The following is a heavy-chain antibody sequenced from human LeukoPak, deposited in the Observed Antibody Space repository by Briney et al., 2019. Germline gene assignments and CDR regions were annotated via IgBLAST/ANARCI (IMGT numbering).Heavy chain of an antibody. Sequence: PGRSLRLSCAASGFTFDDYAMHWVRQAPGKGLEWVSGISWNSGSIGYADSVKGRFTISRDNAKNSLYLQMNSLRAEDMALYYCAKDIGIFGVEGAFDIWGQGTMVTVSS. J-gene: IGHJ3*02. CDR3: AKDIGIFGVEGAFDI. D-gene: IGHD3-3*01. CDR2: ISWNSGSI. V-gene: IGHV3-9*03. CDR1: GFTFDDYA.